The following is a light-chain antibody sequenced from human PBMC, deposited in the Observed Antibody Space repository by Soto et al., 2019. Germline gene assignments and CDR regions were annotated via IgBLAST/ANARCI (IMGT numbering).Light chain of an antibody. J-gene: IGKJ1*01. CDR3: QQYNNWPKT. V-gene: IGKV3-15*01. CDR1: QSVSSN. Sequence: EIVMTQSPATLSMSPGERATLSCRASQSVSSNLAWYQQKPGQAPRLLIYGASTRATGIPVRFSGSGSGTEFTLTISSLQSEDFAIYYCQQYNNWPKTFGQGTKVDIK. CDR2: GAS.